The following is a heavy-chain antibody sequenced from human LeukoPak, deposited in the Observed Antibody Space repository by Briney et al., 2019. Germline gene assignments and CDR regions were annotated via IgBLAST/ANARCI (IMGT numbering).Heavy chain of an antibody. CDR3: ARDSKKLYFDY. Sequence: GGSLRLSCAASGFTFGSYSMNWVRQAPGKGLEWVSSISSSNSYIYYADSVKGRFSISRDNAKNSLYLQMNSLRAEDTAVYYCARDSKKLYFDYWGQGTLVTVSS. CDR1: GFTFGSYS. V-gene: IGHV3-21*01. CDR2: ISSSNSYI. J-gene: IGHJ4*02.